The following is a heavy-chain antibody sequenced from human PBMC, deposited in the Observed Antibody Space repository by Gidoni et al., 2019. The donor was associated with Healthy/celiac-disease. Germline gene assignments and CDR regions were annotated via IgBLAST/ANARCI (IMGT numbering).Heavy chain of an antibody. V-gene: IGHV4-34*01. J-gene: IGHJ6*02. CDR3: ARGSRIAARPRASYYYGMDV. Sequence: QVQLQQWGAGLLKPSETLSLTCAVYGGSFSGYYWSWIRQPPGKGLEWIGEINHSGSTNYNPSLKSRVTISVDTSKNQFSLKLSSVTAADTAVYYCARGSRIAARPRASYYYGMDVWGQGTTVTVSS. CDR2: INHSGST. CDR1: GGSFSGYY. D-gene: IGHD6-6*01.